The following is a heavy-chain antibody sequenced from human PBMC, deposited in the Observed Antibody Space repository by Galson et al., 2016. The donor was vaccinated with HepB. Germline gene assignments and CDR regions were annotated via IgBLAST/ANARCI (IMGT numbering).Heavy chain of an antibody. V-gene: IGHV1-8*01. D-gene: IGHD3-16*01. J-gene: IGHJ6*02. CDR3: ACVSGFGGGMDV. CDR2: MNPNSGNT. Sequence: TFTSNDINWVRQATGQGLEWMGWMNPNSGNTGYAQKFQGRVTMTRNTSIRTAYMELSSLRSEDTAVYYCACVSGFGGGMDVWGQGTTVTVSS. CDR1: TFTSND.